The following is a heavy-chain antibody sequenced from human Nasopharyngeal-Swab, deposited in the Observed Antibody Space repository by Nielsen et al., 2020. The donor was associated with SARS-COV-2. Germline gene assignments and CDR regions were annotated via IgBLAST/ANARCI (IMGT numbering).Heavy chain of an antibody. D-gene: IGHD3-10*01. CDR3: ASGELNPFDY. CDR2: IYYSGST. Sequence: SDTLSLTCTVSGGSISSYYWSWIRQPPGKGLEWIGYIYYSGSTNYNPSLKSRVTISVDTSKNQFSLKLSSVTAADTAVYYCASGELNPFDYWGQGTLVTVSS. CDR1: GGSISSYY. J-gene: IGHJ4*02. V-gene: IGHV4-59*13.